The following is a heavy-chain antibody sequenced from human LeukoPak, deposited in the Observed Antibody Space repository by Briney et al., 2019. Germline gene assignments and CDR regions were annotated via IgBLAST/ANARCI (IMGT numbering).Heavy chain of an antibody. J-gene: IGHJ4*02. V-gene: IGHV1-69*13. CDR1: GGTFSSYA. CDR2: IIPIFGTA. CDR3: ARDYDSSGYYYALDY. D-gene: IGHD3-22*01. Sequence: ASVKVSCKASGGTFSSYAISWVRQAPGQGLEWMGGIIPIFGTANYAQKFQGRVTITADESTSTAYMELSSLRSEDTAAYYCARDYDSSGYYYALDYWGQGTLVTVSS.